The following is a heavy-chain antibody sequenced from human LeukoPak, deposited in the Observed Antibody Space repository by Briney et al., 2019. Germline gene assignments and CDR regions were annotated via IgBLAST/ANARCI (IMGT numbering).Heavy chain of an antibody. Sequence: GRSLRLSCAASGFTFSNAWMSWVRQAPGKGLEWVGRIRSKANSYATAYAASVKGRFTISRDDSKNTAYLQMNSLKTEDTAVYYCVIWFGELWPPNWFDPWGQGTLVTVSS. D-gene: IGHD3-10*01. V-gene: IGHV3-73*01. CDR3: VIWFGELWPPNWFDP. CDR2: IRSKANSYAT. J-gene: IGHJ5*02. CDR1: GFTFSNAW.